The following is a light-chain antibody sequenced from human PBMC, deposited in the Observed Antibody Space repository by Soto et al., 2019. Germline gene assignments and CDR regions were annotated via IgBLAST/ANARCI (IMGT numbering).Light chain of an antibody. Sequence: EIVLTQSPGTLSLSPGERATLSCRASQSVSNNYLAWYQQKPGQAPRLLIYGASNRATGIPDRFSGSGSGTDFTLTISSLQSEDFAVYYCQQYNNWPPTWTFGQGTKVDIK. CDR2: GAS. CDR1: QSVSNNY. V-gene: IGKV3-20*01. J-gene: IGKJ1*01. CDR3: QQYNNWPPTWT.